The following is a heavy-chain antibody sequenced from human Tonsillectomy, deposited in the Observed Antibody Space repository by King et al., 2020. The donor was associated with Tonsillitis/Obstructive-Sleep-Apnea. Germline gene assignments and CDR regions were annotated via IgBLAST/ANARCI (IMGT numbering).Heavy chain of an antibody. CDR1: GGTFSSYA. V-gene: IGHV1-69*01. D-gene: IGHD2-2*01. CDR2: IIPIFGTA. Sequence: VQLVQSGAEVKKPGSSVKVSCKASGGTFSSYAISWVRQAPGQGLEWMGGIIPIFGTANYAQKFQGRVTITADESTSTAYMELSSLRSEDTAVYYCARVRELGYCSSTSCYGFDPWGQGTLVTVSS. CDR3: ARVRELGYCSSTSCYGFDP. J-gene: IGHJ5*02.